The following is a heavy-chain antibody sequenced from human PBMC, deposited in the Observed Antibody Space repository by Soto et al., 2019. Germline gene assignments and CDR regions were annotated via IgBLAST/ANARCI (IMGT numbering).Heavy chain of an antibody. D-gene: IGHD6-6*01. CDR2: ISGSGGST. J-gene: IGHJ4*02. Sequence: GGSLRLSCAASGFTFTAYAMTWVRQAPGKGLEWVSAISGSGGSTYYADSVKGRFTISRDNSKNTLFLQMNSLRAEDTAVYYCAKNWDTTFSSSSHWGQGNLVTVSS. V-gene: IGHV3-23*01. CDR3: AKNWDTTFSSSSH. CDR1: GFTFTAYA.